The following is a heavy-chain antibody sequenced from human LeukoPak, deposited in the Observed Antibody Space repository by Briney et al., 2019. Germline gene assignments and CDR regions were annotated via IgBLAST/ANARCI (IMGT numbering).Heavy chain of an antibody. CDR2: ISWNGRNT. CDR3: ARVQQYDKFDY. CDR1: GFTFDDYD. D-gene: IGHD3-22*01. Sequence: GGSLRLSCAASGFTFDDYDLNWVRQAPGKGLEWVSGISWNGRNTAYAESLKGRFTISRDNAKNPLYLQMNSLRAEDTAFYYCARVQQYDKFDYWGQGTLVTVSS. V-gene: IGHV3-20*04. J-gene: IGHJ4*02.